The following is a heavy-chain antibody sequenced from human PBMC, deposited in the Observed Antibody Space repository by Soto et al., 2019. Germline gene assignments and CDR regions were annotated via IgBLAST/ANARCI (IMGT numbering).Heavy chain of an antibody. J-gene: IGHJ1*01. CDR3: ARGEGYCTNGVCYAEYFQH. D-gene: IGHD2-8*01. CDR2: INHSGST. CDR1: GGSFSGYY. Sequence: SETLSLTCAVYGGSFSGYYWSWIRQPPGKGLEWIGEINHSGSTNYNPSLKSRVTISVDTSKNQFSLKLSSVTAADTAVYYCARGEGYCTNGVCYAEYFQHWGQGTLVTVSS. V-gene: IGHV4-34*01.